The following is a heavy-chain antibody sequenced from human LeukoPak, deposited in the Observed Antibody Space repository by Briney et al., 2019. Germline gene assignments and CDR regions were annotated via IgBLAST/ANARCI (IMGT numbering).Heavy chain of an antibody. D-gene: IGHD1-26*01. J-gene: IGHJ6*03. CDR1: GFTFSSYN. CDR2: ITSSNTDI. V-gene: IGHV3-21*01. Sequence: GGSQRLSCAASGFTFSSYNMNCVRQAPGKGLEWVSSITSSNTDIYCADSVRGRFTIPRDNAKNSLYLQMNSLRAEDTAVYFCARDPYSGNYGAYYYYYMDVWGKGTTVTISS. CDR3: ARDPYSGNYGAYYYYYMDV.